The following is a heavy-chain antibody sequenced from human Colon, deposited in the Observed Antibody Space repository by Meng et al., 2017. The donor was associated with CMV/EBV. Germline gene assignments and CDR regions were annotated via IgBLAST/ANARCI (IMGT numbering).Heavy chain of an antibody. Sequence: SRFTCSDYRLHWLRQAPAKGLAWVALIWYVADNKPYADSGKGRFTISRDNSPNTLYLQMNSLRDEDTAVYYCAKDLHSSSWYDGSVGSWGQGTLVTVSS. J-gene: IGHJ4*02. D-gene: IGHD6-13*01. CDR2: IWYVADNK. V-gene: IGHV3-33*06. CDR3: AKDLHSSSWYDGSVGS. CDR1: RFTCSDYR.